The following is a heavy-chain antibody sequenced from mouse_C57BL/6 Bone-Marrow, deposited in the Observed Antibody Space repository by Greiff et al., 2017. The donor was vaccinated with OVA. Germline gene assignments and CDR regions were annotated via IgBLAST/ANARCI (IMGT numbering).Heavy chain of an antibody. CDR3: AREDGSSYGYYAMDY. CDR1: GYTFTSYW. CDR2: ICPGSGST. J-gene: IGHJ4*01. V-gene: IGHV1-55*01. Sequence: VQLQQPGAELVKPGASVKMSCKASGYTFTSYWITWVKQRPGQGLEWIGDICPGSGSTNYNEKFKSKATLTVDTSSSTAYMQLSSLTSEDSAVYFCAREDGSSYGYYAMDYWGQGTSVTVSS. D-gene: IGHD1-1*01.